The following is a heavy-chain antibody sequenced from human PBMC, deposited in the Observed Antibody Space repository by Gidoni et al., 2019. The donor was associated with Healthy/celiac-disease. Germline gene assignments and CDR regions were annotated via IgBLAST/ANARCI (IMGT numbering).Heavy chain of an antibody. J-gene: IGHJ6*02. Sequence: EVQLVESGGGLVQPGRSLRLSCAASGFTFDDYAMHWVRQAPGKGLEWVSGISWNSGSIGYADSVKGRFTISRDNAKNSLYLQMNSLRAEDTALYYCAKDIKGVPYSSSSYYYGMDVWGQGTTVTVSS. D-gene: IGHD6-13*01. CDR1: GFTFDDYA. CDR3: AKDIKGVPYSSSSYYYGMDV. V-gene: IGHV3-9*01. CDR2: ISWNSGSI.